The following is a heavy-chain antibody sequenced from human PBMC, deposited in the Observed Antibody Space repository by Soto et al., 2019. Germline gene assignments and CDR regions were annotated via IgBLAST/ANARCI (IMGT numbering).Heavy chain of an antibody. CDR2: IYHSGST. CDR3: ARVCGGDCHNGMDV. J-gene: IGHJ6*02. D-gene: IGHD2-21*02. V-gene: IGHV4-30-2*01. Sequence: SETLSLTCAVSGGSISSGGYSWSWIRQPPGKGLEWIGYIYHSGSTYYNPSLTSRVTISVDTSKNQFSLKLSSVTAADTAVYYCARVCGGDCHNGMDVWGQGTTVTVSS. CDR1: GGSISSGGYS.